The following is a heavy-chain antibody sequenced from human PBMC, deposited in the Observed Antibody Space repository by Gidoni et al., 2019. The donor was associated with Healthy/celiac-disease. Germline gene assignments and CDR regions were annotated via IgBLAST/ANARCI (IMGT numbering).Heavy chain of an antibody. CDR3: TTAGDYGSGAGDY. CDR1: GFTLSNAW. J-gene: IGHJ4*02. Sequence: EVQLVESGGGLVKPGGSLRPSCAASGFTLSNAWMGWVRQAPGKGLEWVGRIKSKADGGTTDCAAPVKVRFTISRDDSKNTLYLQMNSLKTEDTAVYYCTTAGDYGSGAGDYWGQGTLVTVSS. CDR2: IKSKADGGTT. V-gene: IGHV3-15*01. D-gene: IGHD3-10*01.